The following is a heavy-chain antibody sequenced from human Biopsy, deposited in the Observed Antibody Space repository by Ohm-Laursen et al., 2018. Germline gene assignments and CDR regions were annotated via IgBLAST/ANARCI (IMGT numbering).Heavy chain of an antibody. Sequence: SDTLSLTCSISGCSISGYYWIWIRQSPGKGLEWIGYIWSSGTTDYNPSLQSRVSMSLELSTDQFSLKVDSVTAADTAVYYCARATNSTGWPYYYFYGMDVWGQGTTVTVSS. CDR2: IWSSGTT. D-gene: IGHD2/OR15-2a*01. CDR1: GCSISGYY. CDR3: ARATNSTGWPYYYFYGMDV. J-gene: IGHJ6*02. V-gene: IGHV4-59*07.